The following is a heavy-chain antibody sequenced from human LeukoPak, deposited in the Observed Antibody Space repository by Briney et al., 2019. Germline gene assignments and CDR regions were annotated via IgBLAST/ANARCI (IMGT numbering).Heavy chain of an antibody. J-gene: IGHJ4*02. CDR3: ARVVALGYYVSSGYYPL. CDR1: GYTFTTYG. V-gene: IGHV7-4-1*02. D-gene: IGHD3-22*01. CDR2: INTNTGNP. Sequence: ASVKVSCKASGYTFTTYGLNWVRQAPGQGLEWMGWINTNTGNPTYAQGFTGRFVFSLDTSVSTAYLQISSLKAEDTAVYYCARVVALGYYVSSGYYPLWGQGTLVTVSS.